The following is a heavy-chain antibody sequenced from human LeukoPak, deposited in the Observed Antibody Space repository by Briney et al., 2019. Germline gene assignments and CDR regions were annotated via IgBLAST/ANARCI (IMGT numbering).Heavy chain of an antibody. CDR2: IWYDGSNK. V-gene: IGHV3-33*01. J-gene: IGHJ1*01. CDR1: GFTSSSYG. Sequence: GRSLRLSCAASGFTSSSYGMHWVRPAPGKGLERVAVIWYDGSNKYYADSVKGRFTISRDNSKNTLYLQMNSLRAEDTAVYYCARGPRYFDWLSKSEYFQHWGQGTLVTVSS. CDR3: ARGPRYFDWLSKSEYFQH. D-gene: IGHD3-9*01.